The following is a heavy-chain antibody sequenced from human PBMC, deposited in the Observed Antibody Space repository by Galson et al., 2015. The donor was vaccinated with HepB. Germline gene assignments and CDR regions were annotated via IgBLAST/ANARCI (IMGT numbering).Heavy chain of an antibody. CDR2: IYTSGST. CDR3: ASTSGVVGARNAFHV. CDR1: GGSISGYY. J-gene: IGHJ3*01. Sequence: ETLSLTCTVSGGSISGYYWSWIRHPAGRGLEWIGRIYTSGSTNYNPSLKSRVTMSVDTSKNQFSLNLSSVTAADTAVYYCASTSGVVGARNAFHVWGQGAMVTVSS. D-gene: IGHD2-15*01. V-gene: IGHV4-4*07.